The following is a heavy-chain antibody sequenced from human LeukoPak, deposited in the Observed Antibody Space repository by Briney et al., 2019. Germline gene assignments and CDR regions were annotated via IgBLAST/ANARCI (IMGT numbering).Heavy chain of an antibody. CDR3: ARAYSGYYTGPQY. D-gene: IGHD5-12*01. CDR2: INANTGGT. CDR1: GYSFSVYY. Sequence: ASVKVSCNTSGYSFSVYYIHWLRQAPGQGFEWVGWINANTGGTRYSQRLQGRVTMTRDTSSNTASMELTSLTSDDTAIYYCARAYSGYYTGPQYWGQGTLVAVSS. J-gene: IGHJ4*02. V-gene: IGHV1-2*02.